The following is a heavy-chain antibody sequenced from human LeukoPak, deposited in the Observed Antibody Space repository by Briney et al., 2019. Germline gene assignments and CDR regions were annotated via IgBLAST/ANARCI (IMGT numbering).Heavy chain of an antibody. CDR3: ARGQIGPNGATQYTYFDY. CDR1: GGSISSYY. V-gene: IGHV4-59*01. Sequence: SETLSLTCTVSGGSISSYYWSWIRQPPGKGLEWIGYIYYSGSTNYNPSLKSRVTISVDTSKNQFSLKLSSVTAADTAVYYCARGQIGPNGATQYTYFDYWGQGTLVTVSS. D-gene: IGHD2-8*01. J-gene: IGHJ4*02. CDR2: IYYSGST.